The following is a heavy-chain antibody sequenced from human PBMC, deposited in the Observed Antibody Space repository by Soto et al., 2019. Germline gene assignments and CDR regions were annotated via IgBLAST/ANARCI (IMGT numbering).Heavy chain of an antibody. D-gene: IGHD5-12*01. CDR2: IGPESGAT. CDR1: GYTFTDYY. J-gene: IGHJ4*02. CDR3: GRGRSGQIVVFY. V-gene: IGHV1-2*02. Sequence: ASVKVSCKTSGYTFTDYYTHWVRQAPEQGPEWMGEIGPESGATRYAQKFQGRVTMTRDMSITTVYMELNNLSPDDTAVYYCGRGRSGQIVVFYWGQGTPVTVSS.